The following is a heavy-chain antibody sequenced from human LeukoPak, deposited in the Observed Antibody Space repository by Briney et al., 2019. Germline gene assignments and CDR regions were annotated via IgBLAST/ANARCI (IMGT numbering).Heavy chain of an antibody. Sequence: PGGSLRLSCAASGLTFSGYWMDWGRQAPGKGLVWVSRINSDGSGTTYADSVKSRFTISRDNAKNTLYLQMSSLRVEDTAVYYCANVYTSTSYNALDIRGQGTMVTVSS. CDR2: INSDGSGT. CDR3: ANVYTSTSYNALDI. CDR1: GLTFSGYW. V-gene: IGHV3-74*01. D-gene: IGHD3-16*01. J-gene: IGHJ3*02.